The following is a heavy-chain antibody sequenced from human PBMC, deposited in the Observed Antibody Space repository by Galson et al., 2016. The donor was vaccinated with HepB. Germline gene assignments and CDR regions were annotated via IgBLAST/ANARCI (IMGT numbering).Heavy chain of an antibody. CDR3: ASSGYSSSWYDY. CDR1: GFTFSSYS. J-gene: IGHJ4*02. V-gene: IGHV3-48*01. D-gene: IGHD6-13*01. CDR2: ISSSSTI. Sequence: SLRLSCAASGFTFSSYSMNWVRQAPGKGPEWISYISSSSTIYSADSVKGRFTISRDNAKNSPYLQMNSLRAEDTAVYYCASSGYSSSWYDYWGQGTLVTVSS.